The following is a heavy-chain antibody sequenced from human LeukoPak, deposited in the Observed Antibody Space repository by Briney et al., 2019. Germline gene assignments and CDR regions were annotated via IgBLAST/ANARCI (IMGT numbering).Heavy chain of an antibody. CDR1: GFTFSDYY. D-gene: IGHD4-17*01. CDR2: ISSSSSYT. CDR3: AGGYGDNPLDY. Sequence: GGSLRLSCAASGFTFSDYYMSWIRQAPGKGLEWVSYISSSSSYTNYADSVKGRFTISRDNAKNSLYLQMNSLRAEDTAVYYCAGGYGDNPLDYWGQGTLVTVSS. V-gene: IGHV3-11*05. J-gene: IGHJ4*02.